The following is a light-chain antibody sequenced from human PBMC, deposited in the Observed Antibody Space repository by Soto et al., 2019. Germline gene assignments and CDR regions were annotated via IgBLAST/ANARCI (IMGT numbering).Light chain of an antibody. CDR2: EVS. Sequence: QSALTQPASVSGSPGESITISCTGTGSDVGDYDYVSWYQHHPGKAPKLMIYEVSNRPSGVSNRFSGSKSGNTASLTISGLQAEDEADYFRSSYTSSQAYVFGTGTKVTVL. J-gene: IGLJ1*01. V-gene: IGLV2-14*01. CDR3: SSYTSSQAYV. CDR1: GSDVGDYDY.